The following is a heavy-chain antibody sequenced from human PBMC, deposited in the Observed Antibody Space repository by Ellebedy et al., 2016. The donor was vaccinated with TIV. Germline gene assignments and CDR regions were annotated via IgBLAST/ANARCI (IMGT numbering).Heavy chain of an antibody. CDR3: ASRDNEAVDDYALDI. CDR1: GGTFIRYT. V-gene: IGHV1-69*13. D-gene: IGHD6-19*01. Sequence: SVKVSXKASGGTFIRYTISWVRQAPGQGLEWMGGIIPLLGTANYAQKFQGRVTINADESTSTVYMDVSSLRSEDTAVYYCASRDNEAVDDYALDIWGQGTTVTVSS. CDR2: IIPLLGTA. J-gene: IGHJ6*02.